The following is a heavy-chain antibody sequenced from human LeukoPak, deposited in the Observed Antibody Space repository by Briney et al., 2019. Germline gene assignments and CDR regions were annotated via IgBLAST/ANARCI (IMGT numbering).Heavy chain of an antibody. CDR3: AKWGDYDILTGYYVSDF. Sequence: PGGSLRLSCAASGFIFRNYAMSWVRQAPGKGLEWVSAITGSGDTTYYADSVKGRITISRDNSKNTLYVEMNTLRAEDTAVYYCAKWGDYDILTGYYVSDFWGQGTLVTVSS. CDR2: ITGSGDTT. D-gene: IGHD3-9*01. CDR1: GFIFRNYA. J-gene: IGHJ4*02. V-gene: IGHV3-23*01.